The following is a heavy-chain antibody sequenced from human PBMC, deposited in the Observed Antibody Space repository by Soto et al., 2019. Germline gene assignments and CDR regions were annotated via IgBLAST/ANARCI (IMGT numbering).Heavy chain of an antibody. D-gene: IGHD2-2*01. CDR1: GGSISSGGYY. CDR2: IYYSGST. CDR3: ARARYCSSTSCYFDY. V-gene: IGHV4-31*03. J-gene: IGHJ4*02. Sequence: QVQLQESGPGLVKPSQTLSLTCTVSGGSISSGGYYWSWIRQHPGKGLEWIGYIYYSGSTYYNPSLKSRVTISVDTSKNQFSLKLSSVTAADTAVYYCARARYCSSTSCYFDYWGQGTLVTVSS.